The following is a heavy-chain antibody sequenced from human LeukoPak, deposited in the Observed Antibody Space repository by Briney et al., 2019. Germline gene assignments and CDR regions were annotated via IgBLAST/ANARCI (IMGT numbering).Heavy chain of an antibody. CDR2: IYYSGST. CDR1: GGSISSGDYY. Sequence: SETLSLTCTVSGGSISSGDYYWSRIRQPPGKGLEWIGYIYYSGSTYYNPSLKSRVTISVDTSKNQFSLKLSSVTAADTAVYYCARSLIRFLDSYYMDVWGKGTTVTVSS. V-gene: IGHV4-30-4*08. D-gene: IGHD3-3*01. J-gene: IGHJ6*03. CDR3: ARSLIRFLDSYYMDV.